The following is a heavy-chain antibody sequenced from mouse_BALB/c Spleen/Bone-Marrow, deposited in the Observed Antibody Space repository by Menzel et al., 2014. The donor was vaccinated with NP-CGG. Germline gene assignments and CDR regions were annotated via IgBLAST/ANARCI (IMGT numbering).Heavy chain of an antibody. V-gene: IGHV1-14*01. J-gene: IGHJ1*01. D-gene: IGHD2-2*01. CDR2: INPYNDGT. Sequence: EVKLQESGPELVKPGASVKMSCKASGYTFTSYVMHWVKQKPGQGLEWIGYINPYNDGTKYNEKFKGKATLTSDKPSSTAYMELSSLASEDSAVYYCARALYGYDWYFDVWGAGTTVTVSS. CDR1: GYTFTSYV. CDR3: ARALYGYDWYFDV.